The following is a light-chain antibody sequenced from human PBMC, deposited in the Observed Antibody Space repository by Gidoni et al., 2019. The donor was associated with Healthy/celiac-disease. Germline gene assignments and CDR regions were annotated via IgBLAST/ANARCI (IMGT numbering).Light chain of an antibody. CDR2: GAS. CDR1: QSVSSSY. Sequence: ELVLTQSPGTLSLSPGERATLSCRASQSVSSSYLAWYQQKPGQAPRLLIYGASSRATGIPDRFSGSGSGTDFTLTISRLEPEDFAVYYCQQYGSSRITFGQXTRLEIK. CDR3: QQYGSSRIT. J-gene: IGKJ5*01. V-gene: IGKV3-20*01.